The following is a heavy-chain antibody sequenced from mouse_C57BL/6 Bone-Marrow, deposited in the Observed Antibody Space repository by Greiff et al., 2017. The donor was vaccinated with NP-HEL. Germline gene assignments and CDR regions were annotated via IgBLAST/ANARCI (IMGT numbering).Heavy chain of an antibody. V-gene: IGHV7-1*01. CDR1: GFTFSDFY. CDR2: SRNKANDYTT. D-gene: IGHD2-4*01. J-gene: IGHJ3*01. CDR3: ARDGDDYDGFAY. Sequence: EVQLVESGGGLVQSGRSLRLSCATSGFTFSDFYMEWVRQAPGKGLEWIAASRNKANDYTTEYSASVKGRFIVSRDTSQSILYLQMNALRAEDTAIYYCARDGDDYDGFAYWGQGTLVTVSA.